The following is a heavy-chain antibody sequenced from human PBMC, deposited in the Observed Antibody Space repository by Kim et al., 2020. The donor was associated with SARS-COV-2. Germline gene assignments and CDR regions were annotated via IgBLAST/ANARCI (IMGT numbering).Heavy chain of an antibody. CDR1: GFTFSDYY. J-gene: IGHJ4*02. D-gene: IGHD2-21*02. CDR2: ISSSSSYT. V-gene: IGHV3-11*05. Sequence: GGSLRLSCAASGFTFSDYYMSWIRQAPGKGLEWVSYISSSSSYTNYADSVKGRFTISRDNAKNSLYLQMNSLRAEDTAVYYCARDQYGGNSADYWGQGTLVTVSS. CDR3: ARDQYGGNSADY.